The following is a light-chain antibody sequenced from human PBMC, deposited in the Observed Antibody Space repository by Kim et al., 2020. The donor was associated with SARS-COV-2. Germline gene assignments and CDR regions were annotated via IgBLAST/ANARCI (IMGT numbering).Light chain of an antibody. J-gene: IGKJ2*01. CDR1: QDIGNY. Sequence: SASLGDRVTITCQSRQDIGNYLNWYQKKPRKAPKLLISDASTLETGVPSRFRGSGSGKEFTFTITSLQPEDIATYYCQQYEDLPYNFGQGTKLEI. CDR3: QQYEDLPYN. CDR2: DAS. V-gene: IGKV1-33*01.